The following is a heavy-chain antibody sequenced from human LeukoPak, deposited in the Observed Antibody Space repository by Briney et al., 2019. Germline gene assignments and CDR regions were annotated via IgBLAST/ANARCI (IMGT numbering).Heavy chain of an antibody. D-gene: IGHD4-23*01. CDR3: AREWGRGSNSVDYFDF. J-gene: IGHJ4*02. V-gene: IGHV4-4*07. Sequence: SETLSLTCTVSGGSISSYYWSWIRQPAGKGLEWIGRIYTSGSTNYNPSLKSRVTMSVDTSKNQFSLQLTSVTPEDTAVYYCAREWGRGSNSVDYFDFWAQGTLVAVSS. CDR1: GGSISSYY. CDR2: IYTSGST.